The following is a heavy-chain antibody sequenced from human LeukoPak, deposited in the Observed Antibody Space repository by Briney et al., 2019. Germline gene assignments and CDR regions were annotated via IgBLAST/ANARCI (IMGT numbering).Heavy chain of an antibody. D-gene: IGHD1-26*01. V-gene: IGHV3-11*04. CDR1: GFTFSDYY. CDR3: AKDTAHRIVEPPLIDY. Sequence: GGSLRLSCAASGFTFSDYYMSWIRQAPGKGLEWVSYISSSGSTIYYADSVKGRFTISRDNSKNTLYLQMNSLRAEDTAVYYCAKDTAHRIVEPPLIDYWGQGTLVTVSS. CDR2: ISSSGSTI. J-gene: IGHJ4*02.